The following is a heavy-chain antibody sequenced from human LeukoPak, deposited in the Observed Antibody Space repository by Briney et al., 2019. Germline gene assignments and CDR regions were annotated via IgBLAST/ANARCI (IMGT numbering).Heavy chain of an antibody. CDR1: GFTFSSYG. D-gene: IGHD3-10*01. CDR3: ARGSGYYGSGSYYNVPDYFDY. J-gene: IGHJ4*02. Sequence: PGGSLRLSCAASGFTFSSYGMHWVRQAPGKGLEWVAVIWYDGSNKYYADSVKCRFTISRDNSKNTLYLQMNSLRAEDTAVYYCARGSGYYGSGSYYNVPDYFDYWGQGTLVTVSS. V-gene: IGHV3-33*01. CDR2: IWYDGSNK.